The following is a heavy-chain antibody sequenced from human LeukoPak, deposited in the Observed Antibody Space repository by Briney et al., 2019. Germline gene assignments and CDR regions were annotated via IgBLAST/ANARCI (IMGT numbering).Heavy chain of an antibody. CDR1: GHTFTSYD. CDR2: MNPNSGNT. V-gene: IGHV1-8*01. Sequence: GASVKACCKAAGHTFTSYDINWVRQATGQRLGWMGWMNPNSGNTGYAQKFQGRVTMTRNTSISTGYMEISSLRSEDTAVYYCARERGIAAAASEYWGPGNLVTVSS. CDR3: ARERGIAAAASEY. J-gene: IGHJ4*02. D-gene: IGHD6-13*01.